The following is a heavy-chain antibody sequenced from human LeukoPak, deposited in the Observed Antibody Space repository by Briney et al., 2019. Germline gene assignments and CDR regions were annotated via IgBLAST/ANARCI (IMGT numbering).Heavy chain of an antibody. D-gene: IGHD3-3*01. J-gene: IGHJ4*02. CDR2: IYYSGST. CDR1: GGSISSSSYY. V-gene: IGHV4-39*01. CDR3: ARRAGGYDFYYFDY. Sequence: PSETLSLTCTVSGGSISSSSYYWGWIRQPPGKGLEWIGSIYYSGSTYYNPSLKSRVTISVDTSKNQFSLKLSSVTAADTAVYYCARRAGGYDFYYFDYWGQGTLVTVSS.